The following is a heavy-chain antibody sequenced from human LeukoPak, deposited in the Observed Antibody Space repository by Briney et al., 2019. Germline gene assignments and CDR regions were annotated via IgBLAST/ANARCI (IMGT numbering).Heavy chain of an antibody. CDR2: ISGSGGST. CDR3: SYYYDSSGYIA. J-gene: IGHJ4*02. D-gene: IGHD3-22*01. Sequence: SGGSLRLSCAASGSTFSSYAMSWVRQAPGKGLEWVSAISGSGGSTYYADSVKGRFTISGDNSKNTLYLQMNSLRAEDTAVYYCSYYYDSSGYIAWGQGTLVTVSS. CDR1: GSTFSSYA. V-gene: IGHV3-23*01.